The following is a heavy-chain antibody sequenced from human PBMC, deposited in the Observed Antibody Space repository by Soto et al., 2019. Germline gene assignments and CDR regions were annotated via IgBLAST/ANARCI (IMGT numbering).Heavy chain of an antibody. CDR1: GGSISSYY. CDR3: ACTRDGYNWGYFDY. D-gene: IGHD5-12*01. V-gene: IGHV4-59*01. CDR2: IYYSGST. Sequence: PSETLSLTCTVSGGSISSYYWSWIRQPPGKGLEWIGYIYYSGSTNYNPSLKSRVTISVDTSKNQFSLKLSSVTAADTAVYYCACTRDGYNWGYFDYWGQGTLVTVSS. J-gene: IGHJ4*02.